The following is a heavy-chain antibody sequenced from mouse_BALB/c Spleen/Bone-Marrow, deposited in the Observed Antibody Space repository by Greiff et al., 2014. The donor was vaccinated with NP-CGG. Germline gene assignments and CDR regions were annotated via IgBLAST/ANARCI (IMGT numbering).Heavy chain of an antibody. J-gene: IGHJ4*01. CDR2: ILPGSGST. Sequence: QVQLQQSGAELMQPGASVKLSCKATGYTFSSYWIEWVQQRPGHGLEWIGEILPGSGSTYFTDKFKGKATFTADTSSNTAYMQLSSLTSEYSAVYYGARGYAMDYWGQGTSVTVSS. CDR1: GYTFSSYW. V-gene: IGHV1-9*01. CDR3: ARGYAMDY.